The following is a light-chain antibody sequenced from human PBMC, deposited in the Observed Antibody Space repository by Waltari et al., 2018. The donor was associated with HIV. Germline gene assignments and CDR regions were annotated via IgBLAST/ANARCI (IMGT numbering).Light chain of an antibody. CDR1: SSDVGGYNP. V-gene: IGLV2-23*02. J-gene: IGLJ1*01. Sequence: QSALTQPASVSGSPGQSITISCTGTSSDVGGYNPVSWYQQHPGKAPKLMIHDVIKRPSGVSNRFSGSKSGNTASLTISGLQAEDEADYYCCSYAGSGTYVFGTGTKVTVL. CDR3: CSYAGSGTYV. CDR2: DVI.